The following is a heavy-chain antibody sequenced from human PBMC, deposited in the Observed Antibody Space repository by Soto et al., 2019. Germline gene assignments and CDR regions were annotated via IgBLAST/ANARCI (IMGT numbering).Heavy chain of an antibody. CDR1: GFTCSSYV. J-gene: IGHJ4*02. V-gene: IGHV3-30-3*01. CDR2: ISYDGSNK. D-gene: IGHD6-13*01. Sequence: QVHLVESGGGVVQPGRSLRLSCAASGFTCSSYVMHWVRQAPGKGLEWVAVISYDGSNKYYADSVKGRFTISRDNSKNTLYLQMNNVRADDTAVYYCARSVSSWYLGHDYWGQGTLVTVSS. CDR3: ARSVSSWYLGHDY.